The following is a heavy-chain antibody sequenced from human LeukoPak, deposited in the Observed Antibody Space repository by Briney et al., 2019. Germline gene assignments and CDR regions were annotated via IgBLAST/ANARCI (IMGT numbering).Heavy chain of an antibody. J-gene: IGHJ5*02. CDR2: IYYSGST. V-gene: IGHV4-39*07. Sequence: PSETLSLTCTVSGGSISSSDYYWGWIRQPPGKGLEWIGSIYYSGSTYYNPSLKSRVTISVDTSKNQFSLKLSSVTAADTAVYYCARDPGTYNWFDPWGQGTLVTVSS. CDR1: GGSISSSDYY. CDR3: ARDPGTYNWFDP.